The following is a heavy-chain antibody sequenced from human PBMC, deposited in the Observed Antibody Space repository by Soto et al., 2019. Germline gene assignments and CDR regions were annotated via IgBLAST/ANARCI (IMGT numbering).Heavy chain of an antibody. J-gene: IGHJ4*02. CDR2: INAGNGNT. CDR1: GYTFTTYT. Sequence: ASVKVSCKASGYTFTTYTIHWVRQAPGQRPEWMGWINAGNGNTKYSQMFQGRVTITRDTSASTGYMELSSLRSEDTAVYYCARGGYSGYESASYWGQGTLVTVSS. D-gene: IGHD5-12*01. CDR3: ARGGYSGYESASY. V-gene: IGHV1-3*01.